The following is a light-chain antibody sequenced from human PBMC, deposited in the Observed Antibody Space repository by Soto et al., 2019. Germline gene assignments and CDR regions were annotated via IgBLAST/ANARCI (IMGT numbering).Light chain of an antibody. V-gene: IGKV1-17*01. CDR3: LQHNSSIT. CDR2: AAS. Sequence: IQIAPVPCSLSPSLRDRVTITCRASQGIRNDLGWYQQKPGKAPKRLIYAASSLQSGVPSRFSGSGSGTEFTLTISSLQPEDFATYYCLQHNSSITFGQGTRLEIK. CDR1: QGIRND. J-gene: IGKJ5*01.